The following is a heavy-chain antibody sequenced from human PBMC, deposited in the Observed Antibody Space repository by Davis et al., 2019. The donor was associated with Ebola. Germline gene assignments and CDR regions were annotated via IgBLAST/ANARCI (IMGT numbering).Heavy chain of an antibody. Sequence: SETLSPTCTLSGGSISSGGYYWSWIRQHPGKGLEWIGYIYYSGSTYYNPSLKSRVTISVDTSKNQFSLKLSSVTAADTAVYYCARGRAVAGTGGIYYYYYGMDVWGQGTTVTVSS. CDR3: ARGRAVAGTGGIYYYYYGMDV. V-gene: IGHV4-31*03. J-gene: IGHJ6*02. D-gene: IGHD6-19*01. CDR1: GGSISSGGYY. CDR2: IYYSGST.